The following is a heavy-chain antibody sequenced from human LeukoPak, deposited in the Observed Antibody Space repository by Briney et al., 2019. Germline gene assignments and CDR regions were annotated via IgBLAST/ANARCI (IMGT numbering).Heavy chain of an antibody. D-gene: IGHD1-26*01. V-gene: IGHV3-66*01. J-gene: IGHJ4*02. Sequence: PGGSLRLSCAASGFTVSSNYMSWVRQAPGKGLEWVSVIYSGGSTYYADSVKGRFTISRDNSKNTLFLQMNSLRAEDTAVFYCAKDYSGNYPSYFDYWGQGTLVTVSS. CDR2: IYSGGST. CDR3: AKDYSGNYPSYFDY. CDR1: GFTVSSNY.